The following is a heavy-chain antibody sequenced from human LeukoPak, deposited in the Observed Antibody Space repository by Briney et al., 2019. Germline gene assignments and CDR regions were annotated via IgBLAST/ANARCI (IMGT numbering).Heavy chain of an antibody. Sequence: GASVKVSCKASGYTFTNYGVSWVRQAPGQGLEWMGWISPYNGNTIYAQKLQGRVTMTTDTSTGTAYMELRSLRSDDTAVYYCARDLSGYYDSSGSDGFDFWGQGTMLTVSS. CDR3: ARDLSGYYDSSGSDGFDF. V-gene: IGHV1-18*01. J-gene: IGHJ3*01. D-gene: IGHD3-22*01. CDR1: GYTFTNYG. CDR2: ISPYNGNT.